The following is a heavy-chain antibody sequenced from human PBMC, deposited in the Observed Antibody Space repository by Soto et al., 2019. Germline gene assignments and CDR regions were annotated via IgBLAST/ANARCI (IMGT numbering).Heavy chain of an antibody. CDR2: ISYDGSSQ. Sequence: GGSLRLSCAASGFTFSSYALHWVRQAPGKGLEWVAVISYDGSSQSYADSVKGRFTISRDNSKNTQYLQMNSLRAGDTAVYYCARVSYLHTYHCYTLAVWGQGTTVTVTS. J-gene: IGHJ6*02. CDR3: ARVSYLHTYHCYTLAV. V-gene: IGHV3-30-3*01. D-gene: IGHD2-15*01. CDR1: GFTFSSYA.